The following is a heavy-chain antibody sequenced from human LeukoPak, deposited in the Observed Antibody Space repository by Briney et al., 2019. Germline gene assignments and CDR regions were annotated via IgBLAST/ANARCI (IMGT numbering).Heavy chain of an antibody. CDR1: GYTFTGYY. J-gene: IGHJ4*02. CDR2: INPNSGGT. V-gene: IGHV1-2*02. Sequence: GASVKVSCKASGYTFTGYYMHWVRQAPGQGLEWMGWINPNSGGTNYAQKFQGRVTMTRDTSISTAYMELSRLSSVTAADTAVYYCARDQYYDSSGYPEYYSDYWGQGTLVTVSS. D-gene: IGHD3-22*01. CDR3: ARDQYYDSSGYPEYYSDY.